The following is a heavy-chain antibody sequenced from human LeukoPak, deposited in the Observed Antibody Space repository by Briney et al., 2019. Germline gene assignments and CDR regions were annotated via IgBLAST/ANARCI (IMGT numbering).Heavy chain of an antibody. CDR3: AGDYYGSGSYYPRWYFDL. Sequence: SETLSLTCTVSGYSISSGYYWGWLRQPPGKGLEWIGSIYYSGSTYYNPSLKSRVTISVDTSKNQYSLKLSSVTAAGTAVYYCAGDYYGSGSYYPRWYFDLWGRGTLVTVSS. CDR2: IYYSGST. CDR1: GYSISSGYY. V-gene: IGHV4-38-2*02. J-gene: IGHJ2*01. D-gene: IGHD3-10*01.